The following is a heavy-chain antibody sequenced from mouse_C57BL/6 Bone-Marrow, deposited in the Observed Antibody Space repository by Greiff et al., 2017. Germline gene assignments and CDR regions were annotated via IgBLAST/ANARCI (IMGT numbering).Heavy chain of an antibody. D-gene: IGHD1-1*01. Sequence: QVQLKQPGAELVRPGTSVKLSCKASGYTFTSYWMHWVKQRPGQGLEWIGVIDPSDSYTNYNQKFKGKATLTVDTSSSTAYMQLSSLTSEDSAVYYCARVVNYYGSSCDYFDYWGQGTTLTVSS. CDR2: IDPSDSYT. J-gene: IGHJ2*01. CDR3: ARVVNYYGSSCDYFDY. V-gene: IGHV1-59*01. CDR1: GYTFTSYW.